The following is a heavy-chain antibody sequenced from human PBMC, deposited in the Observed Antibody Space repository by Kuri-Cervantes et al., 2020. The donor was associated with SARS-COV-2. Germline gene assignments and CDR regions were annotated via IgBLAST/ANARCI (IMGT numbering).Heavy chain of an antibody. Sequence: SVKVSCKASGGTFSSYAISWVRQAPGQGLEWMGRVIPILGTANYAQKFQGRVTITADKSTSTAYMELSSLRSEDTAVYYCAAWGFPIVGATGPDAFDIWGQGTMVTVSS. CDR2: VIPILGTA. D-gene: IGHD1-26*01. CDR3: AAWGFPIVGATGPDAFDI. J-gene: IGHJ3*02. CDR1: GGTFSSYA. V-gene: IGHV1-69*04.